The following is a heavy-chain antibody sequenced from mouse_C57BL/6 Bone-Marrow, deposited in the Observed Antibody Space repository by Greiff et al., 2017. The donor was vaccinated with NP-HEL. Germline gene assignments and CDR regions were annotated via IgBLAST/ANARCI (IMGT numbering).Heavy chain of an antibody. V-gene: IGHV3-6*01. J-gene: IGHJ3*01. CDR1: GYSITSGYY. CDR2: ISYDGSN. CDR3: ARESPWFAY. Sequence: EVQLQESGPGLVKPSQSLSLTCSVTGYSITSGYYWNWIRQFPGNKLEWMGYISYDGSNNYNPSLKNRISITRDTSKNQFFLKLNSVTTEDTATYYCARESPWFAYWGQGTLVTVSA.